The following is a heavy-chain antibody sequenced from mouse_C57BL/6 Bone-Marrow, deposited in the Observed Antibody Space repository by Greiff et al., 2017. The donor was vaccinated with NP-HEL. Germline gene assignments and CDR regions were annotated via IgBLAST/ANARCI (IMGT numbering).Heavy chain of an antibody. Sequence: VKLQQPGAELVKPGASVRLSCKASGYTFTSYWMHWVKQRPGQGLEWIGMIHPNSGSTNYNEKFKSKATLTVDKYSSTAYMQLSSLTYEHTAVCIRECSVMFQSTSCSTNYNEKFTSKPTLPVDKSSSTAFMQLSSLTSEDSAVYYCARGDYYGSSSWFAYWGQGTLVTVSA. CDR1: GYTFTSYW. V-gene: IGHV1-64*01. J-gene: IGHJ3*01. D-gene: IGHD2-1*01. CDR2: IHPNSGST. CDR3: ECSVMFQSTSCSTNYNEKFTSKPTLPVDKSSSTAFMQLSSLTSEDSAVYYCARGDYYGSSSWFAY.